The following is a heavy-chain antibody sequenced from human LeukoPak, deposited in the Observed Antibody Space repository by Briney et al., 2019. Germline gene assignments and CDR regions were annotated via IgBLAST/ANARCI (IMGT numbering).Heavy chain of an antibody. CDR1: GFTFSSYG. Sequence: QPGGSLRLSCAASGFTFSSYGMHWVRQAPGKGLEWVAVISYDGSNKYYADSVKGRFTISRDNSKNTLYLQMNSLRAEDTAVYYCAKDSGDILTGYPDFDYWGQGTLVTVSS. CDR2: ISYDGSNK. D-gene: IGHD3-9*01. V-gene: IGHV3-30*18. CDR3: AKDSGDILTGYPDFDY. J-gene: IGHJ4*02.